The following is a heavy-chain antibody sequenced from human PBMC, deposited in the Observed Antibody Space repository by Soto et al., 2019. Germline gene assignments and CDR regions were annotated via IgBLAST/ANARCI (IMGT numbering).Heavy chain of an antibody. V-gene: IGHV3-30*02. CDR2: VWYDGSKK. Sequence: GGSLRLSCAASGFTFNNYGMHWVRQAPGKGLEWVALVWYDGSKKYYGDSVKGRFTISRDNSENMLYLQMNSLRAEDTALYYCAKATPSTWNDAGGAFDYWGQGALVTVSS. CDR1: GFTFNNYG. J-gene: IGHJ4*02. D-gene: IGHD1-1*01. CDR3: AKATPSTWNDAGGAFDY.